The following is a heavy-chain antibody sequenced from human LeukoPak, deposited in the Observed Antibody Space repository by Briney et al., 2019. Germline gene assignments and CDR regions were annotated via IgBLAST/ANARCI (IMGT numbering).Heavy chain of an antibody. CDR2: INSDGSST. CDR3: ARDSVQLERVDY. D-gene: IGHD1-1*01. J-gene: IGHJ4*02. CDR1: GFTFSSYW. V-gene: IGHV3-74*01. Sequence: PGGSLRLSCAASGFTFSSYWMHWVRQAPGKGLVWVSRINSDGSSTSYADSVRGRFTISRDNAKNTLYPQMNSLRAEDTAVYYCARDSVQLERVDYWGQGTLVTVSS.